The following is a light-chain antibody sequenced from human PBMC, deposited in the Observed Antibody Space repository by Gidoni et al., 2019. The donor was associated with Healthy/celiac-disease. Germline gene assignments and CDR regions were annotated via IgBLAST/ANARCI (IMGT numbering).Light chain of an antibody. V-gene: IGLV1-44*01. Sequence: QSVLTQPPSASGTPAQRVTISCSGSSSNIGSNTVNWYQQLPGTAPKRLIYSNNQRPSGVPDRFSGSKSGTSASLAISGLQSEDEADYYCAAWDDSLNGLVFGTGTKVTVL. J-gene: IGLJ1*01. CDR1: SSNIGSNT. CDR3: AAWDDSLNGLV. CDR2: SNN.